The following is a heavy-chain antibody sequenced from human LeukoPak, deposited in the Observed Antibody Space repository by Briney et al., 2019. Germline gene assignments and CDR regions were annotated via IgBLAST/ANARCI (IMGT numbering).Heavy chain of an antibody. CDR2: IRYDGSNK. D-gene: IGHD2-2*01. Sequence: PGGSLRLSCAASGFTFSSYDMHWVRQAPGKGLEWVAFIRYDGSNKYYADSVKGRFTISRDNSKNTLYLQMNSLRPEDTAVYYCARPQYQLLENEAFDIWGQGTMVIVSS. CDR1: GFTFSSYD. V-gene: IGHV3-30*02. J-gene: IGHJ3*02. CDR3: ARPQYQLLENEAFDI.